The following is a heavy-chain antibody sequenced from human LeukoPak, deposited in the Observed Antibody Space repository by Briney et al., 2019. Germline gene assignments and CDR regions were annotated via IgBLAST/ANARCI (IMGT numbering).Heavy chain of an antibody. CDR3: ARENLGYCSSTSCNFDY. J-gene: IGHJ4*02. Sequence: PGGSLRLSCAASGFTFSSYAMHWVRQAPGKGLEWVAVISYDGSNKYYADSVKGRFTISRDNSKNTLYLQMNSLRAEDTAAYYCARENLGYCSSTSCNFDYWGQGTLVTVSS. CDR1: GFTFSSYA. V-gene: IGHV3-30-3*01. CDR2: ISYDGSNK. D-gene: IGHD2-2*01.